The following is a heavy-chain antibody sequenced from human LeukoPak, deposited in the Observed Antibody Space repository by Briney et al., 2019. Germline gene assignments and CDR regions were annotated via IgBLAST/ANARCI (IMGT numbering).Heavy chain of an antibody. V-gene: IGHV1-46*01. CDR2: INPSTGST. D-gene: IGHD4-23*01. CDR1: GYSFTSYY. Sequence: ASVKVSCKASGYSFTSYYIHWVRQAPGQGLEWMGIINPSTGSTIYAQKFQGRVTMTRDMSTSTVYKDLSSLRSADTAVYYCARCGPFYRGPSEYYFDYWGQGTLVTVSS. CDR3: ARCGPFYRGPSEYYFDY. J-gene: IGHJ4*02.